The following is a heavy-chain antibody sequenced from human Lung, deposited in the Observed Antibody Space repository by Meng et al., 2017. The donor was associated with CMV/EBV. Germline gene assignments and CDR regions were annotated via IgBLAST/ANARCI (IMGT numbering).Heavy chain of an antibody. CDR3: ARVLLDVRGWYSQGLDV. J-gene: IGHJ6*02. D-gene: IGHD2-15*01. V-gene: IGHV3-69-1*01. CDR1: GFRFSDYY. CDR2: SSSNYAV. Sequence: GGSLRLXCAVSGFRFSDYYMTWICQAPGKGLEWVSYSSSNYAVDYANSLKGRLTISRDNAKNSLYLKMNSLRAEDTAIYYCARVLLDVRGWYSQGLDVWGQGXMVTVSS.